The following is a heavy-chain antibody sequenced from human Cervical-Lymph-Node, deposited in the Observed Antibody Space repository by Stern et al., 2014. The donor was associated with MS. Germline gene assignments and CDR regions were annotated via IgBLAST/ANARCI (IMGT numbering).Heavy chain of an antibody. CDR1: GSTFSNYS. J-gene: IGHJ4*02. Sequence: EVQLVESGGGLVKPGGSLRLSCAASGSTFSNYSMNWVRQAPGQGLEWVSFISSSSSYIYYADSVKGRFTISRDNAKNSLFLQMNSLRAEDTAVYYCTNSGYDSFRLIDYWGQGALVTVSS. V-gene: IGHV3-21*01. CDR3: TNSGYDSFRLIDY. D-gene: IGHD5-12*01. CDR2: ISSSSSYI.